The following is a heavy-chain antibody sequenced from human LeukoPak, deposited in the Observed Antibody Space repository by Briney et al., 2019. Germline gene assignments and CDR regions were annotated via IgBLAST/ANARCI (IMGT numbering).Heavy chain of an antibody. V-gene: IGHV4-34*01. CDR2: INHSGST. CDR1: GGSFSGYY. Sequence: SETLSLTCAVYGGSFSGYYWSWIRQPPGKGLEWIGEINHSGSTNYNPFLKSRVTISVDTSKNQSPLKLSSVTAADTAVYYCARSISLRVWSGYSNWFDPWGQGTLVTVSS. CDR3: ARSISLRVWSGYSNWFDP. J-gene: IGHJ5*02. D-gene: IGHD3-3*01.